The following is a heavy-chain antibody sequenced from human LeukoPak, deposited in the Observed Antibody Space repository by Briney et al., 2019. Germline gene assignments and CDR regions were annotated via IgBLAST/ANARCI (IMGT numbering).Heavy chain of an antibody. D-gene: IGHD4-17*01. CDR3: ARVRDYGDYYFDY. J-gene: IGHJ4*02. Sequence: GGPLRLSCAASGFTFSSYAMSWVRQAPGKGLEWVSAISGSGGSTYYADSVKGRFTISRDNSKYTLYLQMNSLTAEDTAVFYCARVRDYGDYYFDYWGQGTLVTVSS. CDR1: GFTFSSYA. V-gene: IGHV3-23*01. CDR2: ISGSGGST.